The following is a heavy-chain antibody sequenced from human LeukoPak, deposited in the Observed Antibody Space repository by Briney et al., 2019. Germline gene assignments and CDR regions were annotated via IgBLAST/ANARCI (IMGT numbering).Heavy chain of an antibody. CDR2: IYTTGST. J-gene: IGHJ4*02. V-gene: IGHV4-4*07. CDR3: ATSPKYYYDSSGYLGS. Sequence: SETLSLTCTVSGGSISSYYWTWIRQPAGKGLEWIGRIYTTGSTNYNPSLNSRVTMSVDTSKNQFSLKLSSVTAADTAVYYCATSPKYYYDSSGYLGSWGQGTLVTVSS. D-gene: IGHD3-22*01. CDR1: GGSISSYY.